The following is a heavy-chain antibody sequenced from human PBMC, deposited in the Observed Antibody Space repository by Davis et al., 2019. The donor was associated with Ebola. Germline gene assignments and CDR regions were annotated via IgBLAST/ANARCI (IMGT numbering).Heavy chain of an antibody. V-gene: IGHV3-11*04. D-gene: IGHD3-22*01. CDR2: ISSSGSTI. CDR3: SRLVFYDSGNFYRGGFDY. J-gene: IGHJ4*02. CDR1: GFTFSDYY. Sequence: GESLKISCAASGFTFSDYYMSWIRQAPGKGLEWVSYISSSGSTIYYADSVKGRFTISRDNAKNSLYLQMNSLRAEDTAVYYCSRLVFYDSGNFYRGGFDYWGQGTLVTVSS.